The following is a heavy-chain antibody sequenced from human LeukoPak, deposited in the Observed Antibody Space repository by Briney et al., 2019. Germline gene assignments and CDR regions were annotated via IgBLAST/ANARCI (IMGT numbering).Heavy chain of an antibody. CDR2: IYYSGST. CDR3: ARYSYGGEDWFDP. CDR1: GGSISSSSYY. J-gene: IGHJ5*02. D-gene: IGHD5-18*01. Sequence: SETLSLTCTVSGGSISSSSYYWGWIRQPPGKGLEWIGSIYYSGSTYYNPSLKSRVTISVDTSKNYFSLKLSSVTAADTAVYYCARYSYGGEDWFDPWGQGTLVTVSS. V-gene: IGHV4-39*02.